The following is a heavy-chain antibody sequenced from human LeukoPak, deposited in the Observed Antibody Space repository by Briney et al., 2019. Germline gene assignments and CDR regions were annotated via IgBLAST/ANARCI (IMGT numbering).Heavy chain of an antibody. CDR3: TRHPPLGAYYFPF. V-gene: IGHV3-11*01. Sequence: GGSLRLSCAASGFTFSDYYMSWIRQAPGKGLEWVSYISPSGSTIHYADSVEGPFTISRDNAKNSLYLQMNSLRPGDPAVYYCTRHPPLGAYYFPFWGQGTLVIVSS. J-gene: IGHJ4*02. D-gene: IGHD3-16*01. CDR2: ISPSGSTI. CDR1: GFTFSDYY.